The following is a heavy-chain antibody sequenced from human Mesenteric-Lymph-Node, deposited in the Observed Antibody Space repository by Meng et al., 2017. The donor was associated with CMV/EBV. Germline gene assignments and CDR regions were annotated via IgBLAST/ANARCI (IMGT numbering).Heavy chain of an antibody. CDR2: IIPILGIA. CDR1: GGSFSSYT. D-gene: IGHD3-3*02. J-gene: IGHJ6*02. V-gene: IGHV1-69*02. Sequence: SVKVSCKASGGSFSSYTISWVRQAPGQGLEWMGWIIPILGIANYAQKFQGRVTITADKSTSTAYMELSSLRSEDTAVYYCASAHFWSGLFRYYGMDVWGQGTTVTVSS. CDR3: ASAHFWSGLFRYYGMDV.